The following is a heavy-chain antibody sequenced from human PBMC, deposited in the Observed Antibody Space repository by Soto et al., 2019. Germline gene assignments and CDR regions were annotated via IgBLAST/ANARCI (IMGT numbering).Heavy chain of an antibody. CDR2: IYHSGST. CDR1: GGSISSGGYS. V-gene: IGHV4-30-2*01. J-gene: IGHJ5*02. Sequence: ASETLSLTCAVSGGSISSGGYSWSWIRQPPGKGLEWIGYIYHSGSTYYNPSLKSRVTISVDRSKNQFSLKLSSVTAADTAVYYCARAYYDILTGYSNWFDPWGQGTLVTVSS. D-gene: IGHD3-9*01. CDR3: ARAYYDILTGYSNWFDP.